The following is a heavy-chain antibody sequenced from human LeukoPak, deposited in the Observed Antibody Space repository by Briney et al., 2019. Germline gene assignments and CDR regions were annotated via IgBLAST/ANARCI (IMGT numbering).Heavy chain of an antibody. V-gene: IGHV1-69*05. CDR3: ASQRGPVIYSGSPGAFDI. Sequence: GASVKVSCKASGGTFSSYAISRVRQAPGQGLEWMGGIIPIFGTANYAQKFQGRVTITTDESTSTAYMELSSLRSEDTAVYHCASQRGPVIYSGSPGAFDIWGQGTMVTVSS. CDR1: GGTFSSYA. J-gene: IGHJ3*02. CDR2: IIPIFGTA. D-gene: IGHD1-26*01.